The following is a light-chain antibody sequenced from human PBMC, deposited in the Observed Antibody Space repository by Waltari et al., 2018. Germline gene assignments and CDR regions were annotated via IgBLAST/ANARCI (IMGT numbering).Light chain of an antibody. CDR2: EVN. V-gene: IGLV2-11*01. CDR3: CSYAGDYTLV. Sequence: QSALTQPRSVSGSPGPSVTIPCAGTGRDVGAYNHVSWYQQSPGTAPKLLIYEVNNRPSGVPDRFSASKSGNTASLTISGLRAEDEADYYCCSYAGDYTLVFGGGTKLTVL. CDR1: GRDVGAYNH. J-gene: IGLJ2*01.